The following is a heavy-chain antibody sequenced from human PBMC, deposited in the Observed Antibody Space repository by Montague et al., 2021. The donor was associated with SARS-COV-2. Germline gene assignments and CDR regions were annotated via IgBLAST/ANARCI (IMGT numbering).Heavy chain of an antibody. CDR2: INHSGTT. Sequence: SETLSLTCAVYGGSFSDCYWTWTRQSPGKGLEWIAEINHSGTTNYNFNPSLRSRVTISVDTSKSQFSLKLSSVTAADTGVYYCARWDPQTLTLIGLRGKSASDYWGQGTLVTVSS. D-gene: IGHD4-23*01. CDR3: ARWDPQTLTLIGLRGKSASDY. V-gene: IGHV4-34*01. J-gene: IGHJ4*02. CDR1: GGSFSDCY.